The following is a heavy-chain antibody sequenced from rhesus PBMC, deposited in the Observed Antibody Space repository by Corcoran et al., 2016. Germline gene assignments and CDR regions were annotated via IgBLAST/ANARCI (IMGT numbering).Heavy chain of an antibody. Sequence: QLQLQESGPGLVKPSETLSVTCAVSGGSISNHYCRCIRPAPGKGLEVIGCSYGSGSSTNYNPALKSRVTLSVDTSKNQLSLKLSSVTAADTAVYYCASALSGSWRNCDYWGQGVLVTVSS. CDR1: GGSISNHY. CDR2: SYGSGSST. V-gene: IGHV4-169*02. CDR3: ASALSGSWRNCDY. D-gene: IGHD6-25*01. J-gene: IGHJ4*01.